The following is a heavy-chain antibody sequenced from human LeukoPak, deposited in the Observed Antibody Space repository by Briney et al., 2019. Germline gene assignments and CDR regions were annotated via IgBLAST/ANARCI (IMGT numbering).Heavy chain of an antibody. CDR3: AREVGGWYMRYYFDY. J-gene: IGHJ4*02. V-gene: IGHV3-30-3*01. Sequence: PGRSLRLSCAASGFTFSSYAMHWVRQAPGKGLEWVAVISCDGSNKYYADSVKGRFTISRDNSKNTLYLQMNSLRAEDTAVYYCAREVGGWYMRYYFDYWGQGTLVTVSS. D-gene: IGHD6-19*01. CDR1: GFTFSSYA. CDR2: ISCDGSNK.